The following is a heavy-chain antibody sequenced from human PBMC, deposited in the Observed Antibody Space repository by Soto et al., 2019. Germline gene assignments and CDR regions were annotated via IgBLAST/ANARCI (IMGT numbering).Heavy chain of an antibody. CDR1: GFTFSSYG. D-gene: IGHD3-10*01. Sequence: QVQLVASGGGVVQPGKSLRLSCAGSGFTFSSYGMDWVRQAPGKGLEWVAVISYDGSNKYYADSVKGRFTISRDNSKNTLYLQMSSLRADDTAVYSCAKDRMGAGVRGYFDYWGQGTLVTVSS. CDR3: AKDRMGAGVRGYFDY. J-gene: IGHJ4*02. V-gene: IGHV3-30*18. CDR2: ISYDGSNK.